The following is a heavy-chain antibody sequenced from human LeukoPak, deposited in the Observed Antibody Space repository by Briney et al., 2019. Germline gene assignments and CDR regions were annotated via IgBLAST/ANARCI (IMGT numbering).Heavy chain of an antibody. J-gene: IGHJ6*02. CDR2: IYSGGST. CDR3: ATPKDWNDVSGMDV. Sequence: GGSLRLSCAASGFTVSSNYMGWVRQAPGKGLEWVSVIYSGGSTYYADSVKGRFTISRDNSKNTLYLQMNSLRAEDTAVYYCATPKDWNDVSGMDVWGQGTTVTVSS. V-gene: IGHV3-53*01. CDR1: GFTVSSNY. D-gene: IGHD1-1*01.